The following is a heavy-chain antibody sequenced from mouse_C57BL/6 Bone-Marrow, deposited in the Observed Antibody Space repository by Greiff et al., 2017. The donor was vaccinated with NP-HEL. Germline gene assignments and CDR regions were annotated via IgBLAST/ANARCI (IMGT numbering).Heavy chain of an antibody. Sequence: QVQLQQSDAELVKPGASVKISCKVSGYTFTDHTIHWMKQRPEQGLEWIGYIYPRDGSTKYNEKFKGKATLTADKSSSTAYMQLNSLTSEDSAVYFCARCRPISYYGNFYWYFDVWGTGTTVTVSS. V-gene: IGHV1-78*01. D-gene: IGHD2-1*01. CDR3: ARCRPISYYGNFYWYFDV. J-gene: IGHJ1*03. CDR1: GYTFTDHT. CDR2: IYPRDGST.